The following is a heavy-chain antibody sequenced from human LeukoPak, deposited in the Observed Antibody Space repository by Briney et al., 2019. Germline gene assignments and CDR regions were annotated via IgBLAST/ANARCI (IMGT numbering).Heavy chain of an antibody. D-gene: IGHD1-26*01. Sequence: GGSLRLSCAASGFSFSTYAMSWVRQAPGKGLDWVSTISDSGGSTYYADSVKGRFTISRDNSKNTVYLQMNSLRADDTAVYYCADVGRTYRGSYPYWGQGALVTVSS. CDR3: ADVGRTYRGSYPY. CDR2: ISDSGGST. J-gene: IGHJ4*02. V-gene: IGHV3-23*01. CDR1: GFSFSTYA.